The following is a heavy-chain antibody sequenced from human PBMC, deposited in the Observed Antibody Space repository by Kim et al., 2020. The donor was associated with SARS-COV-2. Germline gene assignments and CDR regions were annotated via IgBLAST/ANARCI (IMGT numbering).Heavy chain of an antibody. J-gene: IGHJ4*02. V-gene: IGHV3-48*01. CDR1: GFTFSTYN. D-gene: IGHD4-4*01. CDR2: IGSSGTAI. Sequence: LSLTCAASGFTFSTYNMNWVRQAPGKGLEWLSDIGSSGTAIHYADSVKGRFTISRDNVKNSLYLQMDSLRAEDTAVYFCARSNKGFDYCGQGTLVTVSS. CDR3: ARSNKGFDY.